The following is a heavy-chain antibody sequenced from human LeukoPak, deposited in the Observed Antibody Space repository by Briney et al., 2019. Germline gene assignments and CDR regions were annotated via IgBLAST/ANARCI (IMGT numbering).Heavy chain of an antibody. CDR2: ISAYNGNT. D-gene: IGHD3-10*01. J-gene: IGHJ6*02. CDR1: GYTFTSYG. V-gene: IGHV1-18*01. CDR3: ARGSIGPVGLWFGELPYYYYGMDV. Sequence: ASVTVSCKASGYTFTSYGISWVRRAPGQGLEWMGWISAYNGNTNYAQKLQGRVTMTTDTSTSTAYMELRSLRSDDTAVYYCARGSIGPVGLWFGELPYYYYGMDVWGQGTTVTVSS.